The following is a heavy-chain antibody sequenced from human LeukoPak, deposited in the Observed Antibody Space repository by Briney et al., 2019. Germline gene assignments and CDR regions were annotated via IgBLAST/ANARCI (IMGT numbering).Heavy chain of an antibody. CDR1: GYTFTGSY. V-gene: IGHV1-2*02. CDR3: ARGREHDY. J-gene: IGHJ4*02. CDR2: IYPSSGGT. Sequence: GASVKVSCKASGYTFTGSYMHWVRQAPGQGLEWMGWIYPSSGGTNYAQKFQGRVTMTRDTSISTAYMELSSLRSDDTAVYYCARGREHDYWGQGTLVTVSS. D-gene: IGHD1-26*01.